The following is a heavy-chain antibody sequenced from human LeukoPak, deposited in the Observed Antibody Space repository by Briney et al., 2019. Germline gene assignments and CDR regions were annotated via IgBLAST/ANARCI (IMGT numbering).Heavy chain of an antibody. D-gene: IGHD2-21*02. CDR2: INPNSGGT. CDR1: GYTFTGYY. J-gene: IGHJ4*02. Sequence: ASVKVSCKASGYTFTGYYMHWVRQAPGQGLEWMGWINPNSGGTNYAQKFQGRVTMTRDTSISTAYMELSRLRSNDTAVYYCAREGLAYCGGDCYPSFDYWGQGTLVTVSS. CDR3: AREGLAYCGGDCYPSFDY. V-gene: IGHV1-2*02.